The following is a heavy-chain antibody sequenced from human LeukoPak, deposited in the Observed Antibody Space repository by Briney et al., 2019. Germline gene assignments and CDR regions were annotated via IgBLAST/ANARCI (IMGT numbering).Heavy chain of an antibody. D-gene: IGHD5-18*01. V-gene: IGHV1-2*02. J-gene: IGHJ1*01. CDR1: GYTFTGYY. CDR3: ARGSFSADAPLVLDYFHH. CDR2: INPNSGGT. Sequence: ASVKVSCKASGYTFTGYYIHWVRQAPGQGLEWMGWINPNSGGTNYAQKFQGRVTMTRGTSISTAYMELRRLKSDDTAVYYCARGSFSADAPLVLDYFHHWGQGTLVTVSS.